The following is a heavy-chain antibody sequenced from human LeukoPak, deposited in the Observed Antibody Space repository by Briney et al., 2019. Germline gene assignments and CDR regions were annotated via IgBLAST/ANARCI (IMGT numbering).Heavy chain of an antibody. CDR2: ISVSGST. CDR1: GFTFSSYD. D-gene: IGHD1-26*01. Sequence: GGSLRLSCAASGFTFSSYDMSWVRQAPGKGLEWVSAISVSGSTYYADSVKGRFTISRDNAKNSLYLQMNSLRAEDTAVYYCARDPYSGSYGNYYYYFMDVWGKGTTVTISS. CDR3: ARDPYSGSYGNYYYYFMDV. J-gene: IGHJ6*03. V-gene: IGHV3-69-1*01.